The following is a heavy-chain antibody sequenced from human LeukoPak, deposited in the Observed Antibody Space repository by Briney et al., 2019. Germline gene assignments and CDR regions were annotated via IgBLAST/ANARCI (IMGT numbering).Heavy chain of an antibody. CDR3: TRSNYDSRTWFDP. J-gene: IGHJ5*02. CDR1: GFTFGDYA. CDR2: VRSKAYAGTK. D-gene: IGHD3-22*01. V-gene: IGHV3-49*04. Sequence: PGGSLRLSCTASGFTFGDYAMSWVRQAPGKGLEWVGFVRSKAYAGTKEYAPSMKGRFTISRDDSKSIAYLQMNSLKTEDTAVYYCTRSNYDSRTWFDPWGQGTLVTVSS.